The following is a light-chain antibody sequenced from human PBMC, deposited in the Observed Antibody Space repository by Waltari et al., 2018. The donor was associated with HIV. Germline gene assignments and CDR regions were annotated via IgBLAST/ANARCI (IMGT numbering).Light chain of an antibody. CDR3: CSYAGSYTWL. Sequence: QSALTQPASVSGSPGQSITISCTGTNSDVGGYNYVSWYRQHPGEAPKLIIYDVTKRPSGVPDRFSGAKSVNTASLTVSGLQADDEAEYYCCSYAGSYTWLFGGGTKLTVL. CDR1: NSDVGGYNY. V-gene: IGLV2-11*01. J-gene: IGLJ2*01. CDR2: DVT.